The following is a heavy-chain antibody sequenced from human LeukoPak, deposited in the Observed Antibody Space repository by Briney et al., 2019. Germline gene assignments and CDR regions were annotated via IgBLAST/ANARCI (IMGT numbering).Heavy chain of an antibody. CDR1: GFTFSSYW. J-gene: IGHJ3*02. CDR3: ARVRAEGGYDAFDI. CDR2: IKQDGSEE. D-gene: IGHD6-13*01. Sequence: QPGGSLRLSCVASGFTFSSYWMSWVRQAPGKGLEWVANIKQDGSEEYYVDSVKGRFTISRDNAKDSLYLQMNSLRAEDTAVYYCARVRAEGGYDAFDIWGQGTMVTVSS. V-gene: IGHV3-7*01.